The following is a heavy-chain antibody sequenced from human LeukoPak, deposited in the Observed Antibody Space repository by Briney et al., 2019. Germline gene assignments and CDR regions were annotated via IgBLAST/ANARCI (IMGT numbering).Heavy chain of an antibody. D-gene: IGHD3-22*01. J-gene: IGHJ4*02. Sequence: PGGSLRLSCEGTGFSFGIYWMSWVRQAPGKGLEWVANMNEDGSEKYYVDSVKGRFTISRDNGKNALYLQMKSLRAEDTAVYYCARNEDYSDSTGYYSTFYLDSWGQGTLVTVSS. CDR2: MNEDGSEK. CDR1: GFSFGIYW. CDR3: ARNEDYSDSTGYYSTFYLDS. V-gene: IGHV3-7*01.